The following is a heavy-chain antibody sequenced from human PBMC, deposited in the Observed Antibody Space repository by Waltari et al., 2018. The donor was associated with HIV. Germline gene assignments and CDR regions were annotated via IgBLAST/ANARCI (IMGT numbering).Heavy chain of an antibody. Sequence: QVQLVESGGGVVQPGRSLRLSCAASGSIFRTFDIHWVRQAPGKGLEWVAVIGYDGTKKDFADSVKGRFTISRDNSKNTLYLQMNSLRAEDTAVYYCARDSHYYDSTPFDYWGQGTLVTVSS. V-gene: IGHV3-33*01. CDR1: GSIFRTFD. J-gene: IGHJ4*02. CDR2: IGYDGTKK. CDR3: ARDSHYYDSTPFDY. D-gene: IGHD3-22*01.